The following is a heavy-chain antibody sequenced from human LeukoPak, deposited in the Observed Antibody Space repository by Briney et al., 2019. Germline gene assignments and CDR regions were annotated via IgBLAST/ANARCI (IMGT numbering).Heavy chain of an antibody. CDR3: ARVVAATMDAFDI. CDR2: INPNSGGT. CDR1: GYTFTGYY. D-gene: IGHD2-15*01. V-gene: IGHV1-2*02. J-gene: IGHJ3*02. Sequence: ASVKVSCKASGYTFTGYYMHWGRQAPGQGLEWMGWINPNSGGTNYAQKFQGRITMTRDTSISTAYMELSRLRSDDTAVYYCARVVAATMDAFDIWGQGTMVTVSS.